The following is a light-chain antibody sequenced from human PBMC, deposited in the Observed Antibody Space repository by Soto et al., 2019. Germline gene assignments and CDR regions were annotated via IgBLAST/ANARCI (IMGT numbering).Light chain of an antibody. V-gene: IGKV3-11*01. Sequence: IVLTQSPATLSLSPGERATLSCRASQSVSSYLAWYQQKPGQAPRLLIYDASNRDTGIPARFSGSGSGTDFTLTISSREPEDFAVYYCQQRSTTWTFGQGTKVEIK. CDR2: DAS. CDR1: QSVSSY. J-gene: IGKJ1*01. CDR3: QQRSTTWT.